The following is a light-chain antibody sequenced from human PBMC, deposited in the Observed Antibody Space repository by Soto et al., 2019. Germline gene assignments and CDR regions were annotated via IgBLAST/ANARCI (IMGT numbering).Light chain of an antibody. V-gene: IGKV1-39*01. CDR1: QPISDY. CDR3: QQSYNTPRT. Sequence: DIQMTQSPSSRSASVGDRVTITCRTSQPISDYLNWYQQKPGKAHSILIYTASNLQTGVPSRFSGSGSGTHFTLTINSLQPEDFATYYCQQSYNTPRTFGQGTKVDI. J-gene: IGKJ1*01. CDR2: TAS.